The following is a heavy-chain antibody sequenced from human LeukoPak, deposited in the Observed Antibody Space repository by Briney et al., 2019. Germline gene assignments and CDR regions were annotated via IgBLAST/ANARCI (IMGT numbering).Heavy chain of an antibody. J-gene: IGHJ6*03. CDR1: GFTFSSYS. D-gene: IGHD3-9*01. CDR3: ARRGTISDYYYMDV. Sequence: PGGSLRPSCAASGFTFSSYSMNWVRQAPGKGLEWVSYISSSSSTIYYADSVKGRFTISRDNAKNSLYLQMNSLRAEDTAVYYCARRGTISDYYYMDVWGKGTTVTVSS. V-gene: IGHV3-48*01. CDR2: ISSSSSTI.